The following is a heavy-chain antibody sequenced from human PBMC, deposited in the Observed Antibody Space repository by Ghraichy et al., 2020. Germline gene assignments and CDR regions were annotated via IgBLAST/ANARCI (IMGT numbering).Heavy chain of an antibody. CDR3: ARQGWYFDY. D-gene: IGHD2-15*01. CDR2: INHSGST. Sequence: SETLSLTCAVYGGSFSGYYWSWIRQPPGKGLEWIGEINHSGSTNYNPSLKSRVTISVDTSKNQFSLKLSSVTAADTAVYYCARQGWYFDYWGQGTLVTVSS. V-gene: IGHV4-34*01. J-gene: IGHJ4*02. CDR1: GGSFSGYY.